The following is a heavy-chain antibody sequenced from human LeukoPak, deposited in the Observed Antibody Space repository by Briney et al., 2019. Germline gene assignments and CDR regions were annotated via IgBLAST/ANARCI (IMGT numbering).Heavy chain of an antibody. CDR1: GGTFSSSA. D-gene: IGHD5-12*01. Sequence: GSSVNFSCKASGGTFSSSAIIWVRQAPGQGLEWMGRIIPILGIANYAQKFQGRVTITAEKSTSTAYMELSSLRSDDTAVYYCARVLVAIVATMGSYASEQWLVLWNWGQGTLVTVSS. J-gene: IGHJ4*02. V-gene: IGHV1-69*04. CDR2: IIPILGIA. CDR3: ARVLVAIVATMGSYASEQWLVLWN.